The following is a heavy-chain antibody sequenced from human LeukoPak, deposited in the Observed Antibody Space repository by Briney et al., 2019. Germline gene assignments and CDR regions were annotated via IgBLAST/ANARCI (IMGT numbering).Heavy chain of an antibody. V-gene: IGHV3-23*01. Sequence: GGSLRLSCLTSGFTLSTNAMSWVRQAPGKGLEWISGISGSGASTYYADSVRGRFTISRDDSRNTLYLQMNSLRGDDTAVYYCAKDFRIGYSAHFDYWGQGALVTVSS. D-gene: IGHD2-21*01. CDR2: ISGSGAST. CDR1: GFTLSTNA. CDR3: AKDFRIGYSAHFDY. J-gene: IGHJ4*02.